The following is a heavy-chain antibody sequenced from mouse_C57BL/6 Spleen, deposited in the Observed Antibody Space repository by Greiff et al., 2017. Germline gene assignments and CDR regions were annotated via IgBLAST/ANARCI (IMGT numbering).Heavy chain of an antibody. CDR1: GFSLTSYG. V-gene: IGHV2-5*01. J-gene: IGHJ4*01. CDR3: AKEYYGSSDYAMDY. CDR2: IWRGGST. Sequence: QVQLKQSGPGLVQPSQSLSITCTVSGFSLTSYGVHWVRQSPGKGLEWLGVIWRGGSTDYNAAFMSRLSITKDNSKSHVFFKMNSLQADDTAIYXCAKEYYGSSDYAMDYWGQGTSVTVSS. D-gene: IGHD1-1*01.